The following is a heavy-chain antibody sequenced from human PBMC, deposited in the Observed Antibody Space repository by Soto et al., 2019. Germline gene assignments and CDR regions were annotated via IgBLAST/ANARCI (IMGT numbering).Heavy chain of an antibody. Sequence: QVQLVQSGADVEKPGSSVKVSCKASGGSFSTYGINWVRLAPGQGLEWMGGIIPKFGTTNYAQKFQGRVTITADESTNTAYMELNYLRSEDTAVYFCARELDPYYGGNSLSLDYWGQGTLVTVSS. V-gene: IGHV1-69*13. J-gene: IGHJ4*02. CDR3: ARELDPYYGGNSLSLDY. CDR1: GGSFSTYG. CDR2: IIPKFGTT. D-gene: IGHD4-17*01.